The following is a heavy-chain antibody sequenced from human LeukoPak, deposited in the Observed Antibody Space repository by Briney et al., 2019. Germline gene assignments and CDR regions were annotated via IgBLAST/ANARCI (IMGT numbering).Heavy chain of an antibody. Sequence: GESLKSSGFGSGYSFSSFWIGWVRPVPGKGLEWMVIIYPGDSYTRYSPSFQGQVTISADKSIHTAYLQWSSLKASDTAMYYCARRGGPFDYWGQGTLVTVSS. CDR2: IYPGDSYT. CDR3: ARRGGPFDY. J-gene: IGHJ4*02. D-gene: IGHD3-10*01. CDR1: GYSFSSFW. V-gene: IGHV5-51*03.